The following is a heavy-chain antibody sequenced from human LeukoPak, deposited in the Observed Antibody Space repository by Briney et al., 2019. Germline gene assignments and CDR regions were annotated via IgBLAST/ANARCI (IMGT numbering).Heavy chain of an antibody. CDR1: GFTFSSYS. J-gene: IGHJ4*02. CDR3: ARPDSSGYFD. CDR2: VSSSSSTI. V-gene: IGHV3-48*01. D-gene: IGHD3-22*01. Sequence: GGSLRLSCAASGFTFSSYSMNWVRQAPGKGLEWVSYVSSSSSTIYYADSVKGRFTISRDNAKNSLYLQMNSLRAEDTAVYYCARPDSSGYFDWGQGTLVTVSS.